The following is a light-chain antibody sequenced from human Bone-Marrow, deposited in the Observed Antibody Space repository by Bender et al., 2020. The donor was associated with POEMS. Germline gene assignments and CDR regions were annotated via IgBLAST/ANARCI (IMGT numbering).Light chain of an antibody. CDR3: SAWDDSLSGWV. Sequence: QSVLTQPPSTSGSPGQRVTISCSGSTSNIGANFVYWYQHVPGTAPKLLIYYDDLLTPGVSDRFSASKSGTSASLAISELQSEDEALYYCSAWDDSLSGWVFGGGTKLTVL. V-gene: IGLV1-47*02. J-gene: IGLJ3*02. CDR2: YDD. CDR1: TSNIGANF.